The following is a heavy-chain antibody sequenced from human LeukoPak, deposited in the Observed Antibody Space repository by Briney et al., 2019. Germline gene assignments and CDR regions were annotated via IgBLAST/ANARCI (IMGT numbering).Heavy chain of an antibody. V-gene: IGHV3-30-3*01. CDR2: ISSDGNNK. J-gene: IGHJ6*02. CDR1: GFTFSTSS. CDR3: ARVPDKYYDFWSGYYPYYYYGMDV. D-gene: IGHD3-3*01. Sequence: GGSLRLSCAASGFTFSTSSMHWVRQTPGKGLDWVALISSDGNNKYYANSVKGRFTISRDNSKNTLYLQMNSLRAEDTAVYYCARVPDKYYDFWSGYYPYYYYGMDVWGQGTTVTVSS.